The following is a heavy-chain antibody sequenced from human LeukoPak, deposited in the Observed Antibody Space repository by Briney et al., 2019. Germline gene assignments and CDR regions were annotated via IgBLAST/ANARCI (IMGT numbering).Heavy chain of an antibody. CDR2: ISSSSSYI. D-gene: IGHD5-12*01. V-gene: IGHV3-21*01. CDR1: GFTFSSYS. CDR3: ASADGATDFYFDY. J-gene: IGHJ4*02. Sequence: PGGSLRLSCAASGFTFSSYSMNWVRQAPGKGLEWVSSISSSSSYIYYAGSVKGRFTISRDNAKNSLYLQMNSLRAEDTAVYYCASADGATDFYFDYWGQGTLVTVSS.